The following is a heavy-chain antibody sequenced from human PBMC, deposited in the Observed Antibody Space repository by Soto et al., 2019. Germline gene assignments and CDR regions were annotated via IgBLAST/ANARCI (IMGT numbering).Heavy chain of an antibody. J-gene: IGHJ4*02. V-gene: IGHV1-8*01. D-gene: IGHD2-15*01. CDR1: GYTFTSYD. Sequence: QVQLVQSGAEVNKPGASVKVSCKASGYTFTSYDINWVRQATGQGLEWLGWMNPNSGNTGYAQKLQGRVTMTRNTSISTAYMELSSLRSEDPAVYYCARERSGYFDYWGQGTLVTVPS. CDR2: MNPNSGNT. CDR3: ARERSGYFDY.